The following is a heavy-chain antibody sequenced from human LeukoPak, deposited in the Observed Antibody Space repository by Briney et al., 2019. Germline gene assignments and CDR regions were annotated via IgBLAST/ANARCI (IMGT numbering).Heavy chain of an antibody. Sequence: ASVKFSCKASGYTFTNYGFSWVRQAPGQGLEWMGWISAYNGYTDYAQKFQFRVTMTTDTSTSTAYMELRSLRSDDMAVYYCARDKAVTTEVTQHFQHWARAPWSPSPQ. CDR1: GYTFTNYG. D-gene: IGHD4-23*01. J-gene: IGHJ1*01. CDR2: ISAYNGYT. V-gene: IGHV1-18*03. CDR3: ARDKAVTTEVTQHFQH.